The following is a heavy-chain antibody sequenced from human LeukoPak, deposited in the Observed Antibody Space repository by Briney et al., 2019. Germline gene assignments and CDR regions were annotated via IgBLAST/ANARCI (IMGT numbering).Heavy chain of an antibody. CDR3: ARGVYIAAAQYGY. CDR1: GGSISSYY. CDR2: IYYSGTT. Sequence: SETLSLTCTVSGGSISSYYWSWIRQPAGKGLEWIGYIYYSGTTNYNPSLKSRVTISVDTSKNQFSLKLSSVTAADTAVYYCARGVYIAAAQYGYWGQGALVTVSS. V-gene: IGHV4-59*01. J-gene: IGHJ4*02. D-gene: IGHD6-13*01.